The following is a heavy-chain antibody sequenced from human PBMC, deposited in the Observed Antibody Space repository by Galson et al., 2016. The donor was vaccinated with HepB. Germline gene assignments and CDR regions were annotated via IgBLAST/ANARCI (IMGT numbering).Heavy chain of an antibody. V-gene: IGHV4-31*03. D-gene: IGHD2-2*02. CDR3: ARESAILTGYFDY. CDR2: ISHSETT. J-gene: IGHJ4*02. Sequence: TLSLTCTVSGGSISSGAYYWSWIRQHPGKGLEWIGYISHSETTYYNPSLRGRPTMSVDTSNNQFSLNLYSVTAADTAVYFCARESAILTGYFDYWGQGILVTVSS. CDR1: GGSISSGAYY.